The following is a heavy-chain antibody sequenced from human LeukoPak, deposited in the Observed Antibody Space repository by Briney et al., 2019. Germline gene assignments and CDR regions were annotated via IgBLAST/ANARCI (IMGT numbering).Heavy chain of an antibody. Sequence: GGSLRLSCAASGFTFDDYAMHWVRQAPGKGLEWVSGISWNSGSIGYADSVKGRFTISRDNAKNSLYLQMNSLRAEDTALYYCAKWDGSGKNGMDVWGQGTTVTVSS. CDR1: GFTFDDYA. CDR3: AKWDGSGKNGMDV. J-gene: IGHJ6*02. V-gene: IGHV3-9*01. D-gene: IGHD3-10*01. CDR2: ISWNSGSI.